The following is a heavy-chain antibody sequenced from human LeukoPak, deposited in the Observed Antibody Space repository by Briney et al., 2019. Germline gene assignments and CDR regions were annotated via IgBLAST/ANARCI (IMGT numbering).Heavy chain of an antibody. CDR2: INPSGGST. Sequence: ASVKVSCKASGYTFTSYYMHWVRQAPGQGLEWMGIINPSGGSTSYAQKFQGRVTMTRNTSISTAYMELSSLRSEDTAVYYCARVYSSGWTYYYYYMDVWGKGTTVTISS. CDR3: ARVYSSGWTYYYYYMDV. CDR1: GYTFTSYY. D-gene: IGHD6-19*01. J-gene: IGHJ6*03. V-gene: IGHV1-46*01.